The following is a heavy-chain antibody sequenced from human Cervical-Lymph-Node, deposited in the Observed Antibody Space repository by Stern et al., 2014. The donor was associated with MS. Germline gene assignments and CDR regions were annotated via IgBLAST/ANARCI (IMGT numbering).Heavy chain of an antibody. CDR1: GFTFSRFT. CDR3: ATDMIRGPGHGMDV. CDR2: ISSLGSYI. J-gene: IGHJ6*02. V-gene: IGHV3-21*01. D-gene: IGHD3-10*01. Sequence: EVQLVESGGGLVKPGGSLRLSCEASGFTFSRFTVNWVRQAPGQGLEWVATISSLGSYIYYADSVKGRFSISRDNAKNSLYLEMNGLRADDTAMYYCATDMIRGPGHGMDVWGQGTTVTVSS.